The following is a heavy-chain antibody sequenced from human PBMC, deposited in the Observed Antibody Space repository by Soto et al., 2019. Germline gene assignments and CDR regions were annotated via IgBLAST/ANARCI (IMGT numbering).Heavy chain of an antibody. Sequence: EAQLLESGGELIKPGGSLRLSCEASGFTYSSHGMSWVRQAQGKGLEWIAGLSRGGGSTYYANSVKGRFTISRDNSKNALDLIMNSLRVEDTALYYCARDGQYRTDGFDIWGQGTMVTVSS. CDR2: LSRGGGST. CDR1: GFTYSSHG. CDR3: ARDGQYRTDGFDI. J-gene: IGHJ3*02. V-gene: IGHV3-23*01. D-gene: IGHD5-12*01.